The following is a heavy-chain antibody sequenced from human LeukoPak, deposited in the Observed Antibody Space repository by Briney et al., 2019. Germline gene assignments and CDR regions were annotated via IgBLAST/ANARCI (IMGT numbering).Heavy chain of an antibody. CDR2: IYSGGST. CDR1: GFTVSSNY. D-gene: IGHD6-13*01. J-gene: IGHJ4*02. Sequence: GGSLRLSCAASGFTVSSNYMNWVRQAPGKGLEWVSVIYSGGSTYYADSVKGRFTIPRDNSKNTLYLQMDSLRAEDTAVYYCAREQGAAAFDYWGQGTLVTVSS. CDR3: AREQGAAAFDY. V-gene: IGHV3-53*01.